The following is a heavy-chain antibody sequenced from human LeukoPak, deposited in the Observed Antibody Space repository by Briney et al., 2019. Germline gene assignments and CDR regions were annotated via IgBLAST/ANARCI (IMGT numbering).Heavy chain of an antibody. Sequence: GESLKISCKGSGYSFTSYWIGWVRQMPGKGLEWMGIIYPGDSDTRYSPSFQGQVTISADKSISTAYLQWSSLKASDTAMYYCARRLGYCSGGSYYYYFDYWGQGTLVTVSS. CDR2: IYPGDSDT. CDR1: GYSFTSYW. J-gene: IGHJ4*02. D-gene: IGHD2-15*01. V-gene: IGHV5-51*01. CDR3: ARRLGYCSGGSYYYYFDY.